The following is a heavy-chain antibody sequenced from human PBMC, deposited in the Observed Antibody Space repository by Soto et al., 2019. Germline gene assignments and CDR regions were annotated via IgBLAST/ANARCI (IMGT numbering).Heavy chain of an antibody. Sequence: LXLXCAACGFTFSNXVIHWVGQAPGNGLEWVAVIWHDVGNKYYADSVKGRFSISRENYKNTLYMQINSMRAEDTAVYYCARNGDGFDYWGQGTLGTVS. CDR2: IWHDVGNK. CDR3: ARNGDGFDY. J-gene: IGHJ4*02. V-gene: IGHV3-33*01. D-gene: IGHD7-27*01. CDR1: GFTFSNXV.